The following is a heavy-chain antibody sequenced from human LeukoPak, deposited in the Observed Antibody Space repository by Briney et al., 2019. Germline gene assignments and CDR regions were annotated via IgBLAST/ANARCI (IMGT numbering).Heavy chain of an antibody. V-gene: IGHV5-51*01. CDR1: GYSFTSYW. D-gene: IGHD5-12*01. Sequence: GESPKISRKGPGYSFTSYWIGWVRQMPGKGLEWRGIIYPGDSETRYSPSFQGQVTISADKSIRTAYLQWSSLKASDTALYYCARQGSGYDRLGDYFDYWGQGTLVTVSS. CDR2: IYPGDSET. CDR3: ARQGSGYDRLGDYFDY. J-gene: IGHJ4*02.